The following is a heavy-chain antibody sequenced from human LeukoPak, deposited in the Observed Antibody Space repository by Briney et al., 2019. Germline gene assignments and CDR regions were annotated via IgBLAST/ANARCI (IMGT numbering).Heavy chain of an antibody. CDR2: IHTSGSI. D-gene: IGHD1-26*01. J-gene: IGHJ4*02. Sequence: SETLSLTCTVSGGSISSGSYYWSWIRQPAGKGLEWIGRIHTSGSINYNPSLKSRVTISVDTSKNQFSLKLSSVTAADTAVYYCARGGSYLGHCDYWGQGTLVTVSS. CDR3: ARGGSYLGHCDY. V-gene: IGHV4-61*02. CDR1: GGSISSGSYY.